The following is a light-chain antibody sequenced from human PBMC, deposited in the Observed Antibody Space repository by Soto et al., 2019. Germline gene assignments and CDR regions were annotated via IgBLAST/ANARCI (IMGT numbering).Light chain of an antibody. CDR3: QQRSDWPT. J-gene: IGKJ1*01. CDR2: GPS. CDR1: QSVSYN. V-gene: IGKV3-15*01. Sequence: EIVMTQSPATLSVSPGERVTLSCRASQSVSYNLAWYQQKPGQAPRLLIYGPSTRATGIPARFSGSGSGTEFTLTISSLQSEDFALYYCQQRSDWPTFGQGTKVDI.